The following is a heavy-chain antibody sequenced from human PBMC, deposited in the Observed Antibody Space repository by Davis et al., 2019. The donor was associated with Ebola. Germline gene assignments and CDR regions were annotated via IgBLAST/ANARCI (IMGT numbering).Heavy chain of an antibody. Sequence: AASVKVSCKASGYTFTSYGISWVRQAPGQGLEWMGGIIPIFGTANYAQKFQGRVTITADESTSTAYMELSSLRSEDTAVYYCARGAVLAYSSSWYGDYWGQGTLVTVSS. J-gene: IGHJ4*02. CDR2: IIPIFGTA. V-gene: IGHV1-69*13. CDR1: GYTFTSYG. CDR3: ARGAVLAYSSSWYGDY. D-gene: IGHD6-13*01.